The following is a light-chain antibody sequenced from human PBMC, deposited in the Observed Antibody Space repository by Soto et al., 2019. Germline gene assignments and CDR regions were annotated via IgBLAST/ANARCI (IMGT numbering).Light chain of an antibody. Sequence: DIQMTQSPSTLSASVGDRVTITCRASQSISSWLAWYQQKPGKAPKLLIYDASSVESGVPSRFSGSGSGTEFTLTISSIQPDDFATYYCQQYNSYSPWTFGQGTKVEIK. CDR2: DAS. V-gene: IGKV1-5*01. J-gene: IGKJ1*01. CDR3: QQYNSYSPWT. CDR1: QSISSW.